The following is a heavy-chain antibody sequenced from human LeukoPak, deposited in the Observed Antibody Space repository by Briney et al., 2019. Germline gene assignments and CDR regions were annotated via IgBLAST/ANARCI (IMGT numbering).Heavy chain of an antibody. J-gene: IGHJ5*02. CDR1: GDTFTTYD. CDR3: ARDLAYCGGDCYSHPISLDP. D-gene: IGHD2-21*02. CDR2: MNPNSGNT. Sequence: ASVKVSCNISGDTFTTYDINWVRQATGQGLEWMGWMNPNSGNTGYAQKFQGRVTMTRNTSISTAYMELSSLRSEDTAVYYCARDLAYCGGDCYSHPISLDPWGRGTLVTVSS. V-gene: IGHV1-8*01.